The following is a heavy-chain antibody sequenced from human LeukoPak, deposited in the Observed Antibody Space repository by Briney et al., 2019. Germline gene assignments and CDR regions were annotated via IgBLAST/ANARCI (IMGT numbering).Heavy chain of an antibody. CDR3: TSYYYDDNYFYYMDV. J-gene: IGHJ6*03. CDR1: GFTFSSYG. V-gene: IGHV3-30*03. Sequence: PGGSLRLSCAASGFTFSSYGMHWVRQAPGKGLEWVAVISYDGSNKYYADSVKGRFTISRDNSKNTLYLQMNSLRAEDTAVYYCTSYYYDDNYFYYMDVWGTGTTVTVSS. D-gene: IGHD3-22*01. CDR2: ISYDGSNK.